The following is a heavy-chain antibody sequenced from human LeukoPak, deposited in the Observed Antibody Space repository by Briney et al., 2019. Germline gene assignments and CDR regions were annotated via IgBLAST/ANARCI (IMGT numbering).Heavy chain of an antibody. CDR3: ARDRGEEMEHNYYYYGMDV. J-gene: IGHJ6*02. V-gene: IGHV3-11*01. CDR1: GFTFSDYY. D-gene: IGHD1/OR15-1a*01. Sequence: GGSLRLSCAASGFTFSDYYMSWIRQAPGKGLEWVSYMGNSRSTIYYADSVKGRFTISRDNAKNSLYLQMNSLRAEDTAVYYCARDRGEEMEHNYYYYGMDVWGQGTTVTVSS. CDR2: MGNSRSTI.